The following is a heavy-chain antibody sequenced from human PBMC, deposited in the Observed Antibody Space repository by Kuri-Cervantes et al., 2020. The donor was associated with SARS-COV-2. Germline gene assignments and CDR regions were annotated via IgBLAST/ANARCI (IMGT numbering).Heavy chain of an antibody. V-gene: IGHV3-23*01. Sequence: GESLKISCAASGFTFSSYDMHWVRQATGKGLEWVSAISGRGGSTYYADSVKGRFTISRDNSKNLLYLHMNSLRAEDTAVYFCANTYDYDSSGSYYKRPLHYWGQGTLVTVSS. CDR3: ANTYDYDSSGSYYKRPLHY. J-gene: IGHJ4*02. D-gene: IGHD3-22*01. CDR1: GFTFSSYD. CDR2: ISGRGGST.